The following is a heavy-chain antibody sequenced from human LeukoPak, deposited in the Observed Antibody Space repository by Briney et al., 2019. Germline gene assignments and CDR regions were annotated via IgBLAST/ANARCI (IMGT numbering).Heavy chain of an antibody. D-gene: IGHD5-24*01. Sequence: ASVKVSCKASGYTFTGYYIHWVRQAPGQGLEWMGRINPNSGGTNSARRFQGRVTMTRDTSISTAYVELSSLRSDDTALYYCARVADGYNYGAFDIWGQGTVVTVSS. V-gene: IGHV1-2*02. CDR2: INPNSGGT. J-gene: IGHJ3*02. CDR3: ARVADGYNYGAFDI. CDR1: GYTFTGYY.